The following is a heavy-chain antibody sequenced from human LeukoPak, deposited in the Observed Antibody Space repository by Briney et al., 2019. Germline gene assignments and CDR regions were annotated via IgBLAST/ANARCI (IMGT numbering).Heavy chain of an antibody. CDR2: IYTSGST. CDR3: AREGYYGSGSYNDY. V-gene: IGHV4-4*07. D-gene: IGHD3-10*01. CDR1: GGSISSYY. Sequence: SETLSLTCTVSGGSISSYYWSWIRQPAGKGLEWIGRIYTSGSTNYNPSLKSRVTMSVDTSKNQFSLKLSSVTAADTAVYYCAREGYYGSGSYNDYWGQGTLVTVSS. J-gene: IGHJ4*02.